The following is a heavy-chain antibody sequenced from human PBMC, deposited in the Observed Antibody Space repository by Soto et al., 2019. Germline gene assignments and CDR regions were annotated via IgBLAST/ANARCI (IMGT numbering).Heavy chain of an antibody. Sequence: QVQLQESGPGQVKPSETLSLKCTISGGSISVYYWSWIRQPPGQALEWIGYIYDSGSPYYNPSLRSRVIISADTSKNQISLELTSATAAXXXXXXXARGVGSSPPRYWGRGTLVTVSS. CDR3: ARGVGSSPPRY. CDR1: GGSISVYY. V-gene: IGHV4-59*01. D-gene: IGHD1-26*01. CDR2: IYDSGSP. J-gene: IGHJ4*02.